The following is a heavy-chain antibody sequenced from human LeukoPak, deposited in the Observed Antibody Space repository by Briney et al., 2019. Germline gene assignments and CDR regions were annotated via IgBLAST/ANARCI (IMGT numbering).Heavy chain of an antibody. Sequence: SETLSLTCTASGGSVSGYYWSWIRQPPGKGLEWIGYMYDRGNINYNPSLKSRVTLSQDMSKNQLSLKLRSVTAADSAVYYCAATIKRDYGDTNLHYWGQGILVTVSS. CDR1: GGSVSGYY. CDR2: MYDRGNI. D-gene: IGHD4-17*01. V-gene: IGHV4-59*02. CDR3: AATIKRDYGDTNLHY. J-gene: IGHJ4*02.